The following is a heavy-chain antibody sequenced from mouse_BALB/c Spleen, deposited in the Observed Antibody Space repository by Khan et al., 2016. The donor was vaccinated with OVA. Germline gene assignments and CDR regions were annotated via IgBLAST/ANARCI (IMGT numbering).Heavy chain of an antibody. J-gene: IGHJ2*01. CDR1: GYTFTTYW. Sequence: QVRLQQSGAELAKPGASVKMSCKASGYTFTTYWMHWVKQRPGQGLEWIGYINPTSGYTDYNEKFKDRATLSADKSSSTAYLQLSSLTAEDSAGYYCERDRFDYWGQGTTLTVSA. CDR2: INPTSGYT. CDR3: ERDRFDY. V-gene: IGHV1-7*01.